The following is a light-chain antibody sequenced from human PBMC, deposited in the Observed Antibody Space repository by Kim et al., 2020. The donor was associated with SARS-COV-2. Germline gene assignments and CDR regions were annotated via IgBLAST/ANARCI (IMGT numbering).Light chain of an antibody. CDR1: SLRSYY. CDR3: KSRDSSGKVV. V-gene: IGLV3-19*01. Sequence: SSELTQDPAVSVALGQTVRITCQGDSLRSYYASWYQQKPGQAPVLVIYGKNNRPSGIPDRFSGSSSGNTASLTITGAQAEDEADYYCKSRDSSGKVVFGGGTKL. CDR2: GKN. J-gene: IGLJ2*01.